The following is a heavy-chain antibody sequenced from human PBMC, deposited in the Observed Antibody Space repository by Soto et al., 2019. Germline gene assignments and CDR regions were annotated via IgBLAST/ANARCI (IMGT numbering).Heavy chain of an antibody. CDR1: GGSISSYY. CDR2: IYYSGST. Sequence: SETLSLTCTVSGGSISSYYWSWIRQPPGKGLEWIGYIYYSGSTNYNPSLKSRVTISVDTSKNQFSLKLSSVTAADTAVYYCARASGYCSGGSCPVGWFDPWCQGTMVTVSS. V-gene: IGHV4-59*01. D-gene: IGHD2-15*01. CDR3: ARASGYCSGGSCPVGWFDP. J-gene: IGHJ5*02.